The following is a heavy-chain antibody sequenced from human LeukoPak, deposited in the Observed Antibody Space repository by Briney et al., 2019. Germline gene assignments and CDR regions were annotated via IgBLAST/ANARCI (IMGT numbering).Heavy chain of an antibody. V-gene: IGHV3-7*01. Sequence: GGSLRLSCAASGFSFSSYWMTWVRQAPGKGLEWVANIKQEGSEKYYVDSVKGRFTISRDNTKNSLFLQMNSLRAEDTAIYYCARDLDYWGQGTLVTVSS. J-gene: IGHJ4*02. CDR3: ARDLDY. CDR1: GFSFSSYW. CDR2: IKQEGSEK.